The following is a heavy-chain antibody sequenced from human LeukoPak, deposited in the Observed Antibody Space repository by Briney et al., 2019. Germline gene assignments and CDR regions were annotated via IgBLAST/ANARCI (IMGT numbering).Heavy chain of an antibody. J-gene: IGHJ5*02. CDR1: GFTFSSYW. Sequence: GGSLRLSCAASGFTFSSYWMSWVRQAPGKGLEWVAVISYDGSNKYYADSVKGRFTISRDNSKNTLYLQMNSLRVEDTAVYYCARYSGTQFGPWGQGTLVTVSS. D-gene: IGHD1-26*01. CDR3: ARYSGTQFGP. CDR2: ISYDGSNK. V-gene: IGHV3-30*03.